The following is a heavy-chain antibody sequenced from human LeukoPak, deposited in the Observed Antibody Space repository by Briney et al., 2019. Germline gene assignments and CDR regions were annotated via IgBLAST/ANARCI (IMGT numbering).Heavy chain of an antibody. CDR3: ARLGESSSSEYFQH. Sequence: SVKVSCKVSGYTLTELSMHWVRQAPGQGLEWMGGIIPIFGTANYAQKFQGRVTITADESTSTAYMELSSLRSEDTAVYYCARLGESSSSEYFQHWGQGTLVTVSS. V-gene: IGHV1-69*13. D-gene: IGHD6-6*01. CDR1: GYTLTELS. J-gene: IGHJ1*01. CDR2: IIPIFGTA.